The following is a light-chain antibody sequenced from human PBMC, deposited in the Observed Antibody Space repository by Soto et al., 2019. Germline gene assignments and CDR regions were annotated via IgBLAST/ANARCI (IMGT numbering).Light chain of an antibody. Sequence: EIVLTQSPGTLSLSPGERATLSCRASQSVTSSYLAWYQQKPGQAPRLLIYGASSRATGIPDRFSGSGSGTDFPLTISRLEPEDFAVYYCHQYGSSPLTFGGGTKVEIK. V-gene: IGKV3-20*01. CDR1: QSVTSSY. J-gene: IGKJ4*01. CDR2: GAS. CDR3: HQYGSSPLT.